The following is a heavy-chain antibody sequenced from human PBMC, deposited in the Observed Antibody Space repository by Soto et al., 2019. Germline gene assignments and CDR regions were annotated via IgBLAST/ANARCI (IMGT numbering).Heavy chain of an antibody. Sequence: SETLSLTCAVYGGSFSGYYWSWIRQPPGKGLEWIGEINHSGSTNYNPSLKSRVTISVDTSKNQFSLKLSSVTAADTAVYYCARADYGGNSYFDYWGQGTLVTVSS. CDR1: GGSFSGYY. D-gene: IGHD4-17*01. CDR2: INHSGST. V-gene: IGHV4-34*01. J-gene: IGHJ4*02. CDR3: ARADYGGNSYFDY.